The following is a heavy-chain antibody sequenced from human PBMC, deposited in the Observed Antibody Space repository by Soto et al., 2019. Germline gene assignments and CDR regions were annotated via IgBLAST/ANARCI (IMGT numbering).Heavy chain of an antibody. CDR1: GGSISSSSYY. D-gene: IGHD5-18*01. J-gene: IGHJ4*02. CDR3: ARHIFSEQLSRGYFDY. Sequence: QLQLQESGPGLVKPSETLSLTCTVSGGSISSSSYYWGWIRQPPGKGREGIGSIYYSGSTYYNPSLKSRVTISVDTSKNQFSLKLSSVTAADTAVYYCARHIFSEQLSRGYFDYWGQGTLVTVSS. CDR2: IYYSGST. V-gene: IGHV4-39*01.